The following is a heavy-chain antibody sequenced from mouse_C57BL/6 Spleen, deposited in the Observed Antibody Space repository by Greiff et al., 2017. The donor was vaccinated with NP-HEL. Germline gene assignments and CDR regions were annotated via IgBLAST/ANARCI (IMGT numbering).Heavy chain of an antibody. CDR1: GYTFTDHT. CDR2: IYPRDGST. V-gene: IGHV1-78*01. CDR3: ANYYGNPHWYFDF. J-gene: IGHJ1*03. D-gene: IGHD1-1*01. Sequence: VQLQQSDAELVKPGASVKISCKVSGYTFTDHTIHWMKQRPEQGLEWIGYIYPRDGSTKYNEKFKGKATLTADKSSSTPYMQLNSLTSEDSAVYFCANYYGNPHWYFDFWGTRTTVTVSS.